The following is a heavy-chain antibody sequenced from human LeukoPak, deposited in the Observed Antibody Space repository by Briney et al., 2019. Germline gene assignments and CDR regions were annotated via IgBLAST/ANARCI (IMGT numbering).Heavy chain of an antibody. CDR2: ISAYNGNT. Sequence: ASVKVSCKASGYTFTSYGISWVRQAPGQGLEWMGWISAYNGNTNYAQKLQGRVTMTTDTSTSTAYMELGSLRSDDTAVYYCARDGFYDSSGYYYEDYYYYGMDVWGQGTTVTVSS. D-gene: IGHD3-22*01. CDR1: GYTFTSYG. V-gene: IGHV1-18*01. J-gene: IGHJ6*02. CDR3: ARDGFYDSSGYYYEDYYYYGMDV.